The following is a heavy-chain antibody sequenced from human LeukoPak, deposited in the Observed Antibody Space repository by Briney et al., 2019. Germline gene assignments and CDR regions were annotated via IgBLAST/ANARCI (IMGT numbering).Heavy chain of an antibody. CDR3: ARGPGAIVVVTPAWGYFDY. CDR1: GYSISSGYY. J-gene: IGHJ4*02. Sequence: SETLSLTCAVSGYSISSGYYWGWIRQPPGKGLEWIGSIYHSGSTYYNPSLKSRVTISVDTSKNQFSLKLSSVTAADTAVYYCARGPGAIVVVTPAWGYFDYWGQGTLVTVSS. V-gene: IGHV4-38-2*01. D-gene: IGHD3-22*01. CDR2: IYHSGST.